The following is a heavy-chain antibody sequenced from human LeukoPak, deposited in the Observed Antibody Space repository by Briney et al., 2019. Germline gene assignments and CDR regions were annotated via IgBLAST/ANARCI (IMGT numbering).Heavy chain of an antibody. V-gene: IGHV4-39*01. CDR2: IYYSGST. CDR1: GGSISSSSYY. CDR3: ATPGGAY. Sequence: SETLSLTCTVSGGSISSSSYYWGWIRQPPGKGLVWIGSIYYSGSTYYNPSLKSRVTISVDTSKNQFSLKLSSVTAADTAVYYCATPGGAYWGQGTLVTVSS. D-gene: IGHD3-10*01. J-gene: IGHJ4*02.